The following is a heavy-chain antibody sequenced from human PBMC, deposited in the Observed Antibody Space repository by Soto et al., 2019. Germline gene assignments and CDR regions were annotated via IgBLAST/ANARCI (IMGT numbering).Heavy chain of an antibody. CDR3: AKNREWLVTNDEFDY. V-gene: IGHV3-23*01. J-gene: IGHJ4*02. CDR2: IRGSGVST. CDR1: GFTFSSYA. D-gene: IGHD6-19*01. Sequence: EVQLLESGGGLVQPGGSLRLSCAASGFTFSSYAMSWVRQAPGKGLEWVPAIRGSGVSTYYADSVKGRFTISRDNSKNTLYLQMNSLRAEDMAVYYCAKNREWLVTNDEFDYWGQGTLVTVSS.